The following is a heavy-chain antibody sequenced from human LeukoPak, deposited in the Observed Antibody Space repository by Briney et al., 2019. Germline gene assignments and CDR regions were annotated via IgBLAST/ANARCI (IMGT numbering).Heavy chain of an antibody. CDR1: GFTFSSYT. J-gene: IGHJ5*02. D-gene: IGHD3-10*01. Sequence: GGSLRLSCAASGFTFSSYTMNWVRQAPGKGLEWVSYISSSGSTIYYADSVKGRFTISRDNAKNSLYLQMNSLRAEDTAVYYCARNADYGSGSYSSPFDPWGQGTLVTVSS. V-gene: IGHV3-48*04. CDR3: ARNADYGSGSYSSPFDP. CDR2: ISSSGSTI.